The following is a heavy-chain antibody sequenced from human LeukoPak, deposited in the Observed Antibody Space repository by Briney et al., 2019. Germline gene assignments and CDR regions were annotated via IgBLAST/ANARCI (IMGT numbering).Heavy chain of an antibody. CDR3: ARDRGPSTCYDFWSGLNWFDP. Sequence: SETLSLTCTVSGGSISSSSYYWGWIRQPPGKGLEWIGSIYYSGSAYYNPSLKSRVSISVDTSKNQFSLKLSSVTAADTAVYYCARDRGPSTCYDFWSGLNWFDPWGQGTLVTVSS. CDR1: GGSISSSSYY. J-gene: IGHJ5*02. D-gene: IGHD3-3*01. V-gene: IGHV4-39*07. CDR2: IYYSGSA.